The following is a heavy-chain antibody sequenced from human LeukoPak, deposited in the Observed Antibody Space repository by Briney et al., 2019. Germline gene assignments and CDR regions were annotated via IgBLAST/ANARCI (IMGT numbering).Heavy chain of an antibody. Sequence: KASETLSLTCTVSGGSLSSSSHYWGWIRQPPGKGLEWIGSIYYIGNTYYNPSLKSRVTISVDTSKNQFSLKLSSVTAADTAVYYCARVNTIFGVVIDYWGQGTLVTVSS. D-gene: IGHD3-3*01. CDR3: ARVNTIFGVVIDY. CDR1: GGSLSSSSHY. J-gene: IGHJ4*02. CDR2: IYYIGNT. V-gene: IGHV4-39*07.